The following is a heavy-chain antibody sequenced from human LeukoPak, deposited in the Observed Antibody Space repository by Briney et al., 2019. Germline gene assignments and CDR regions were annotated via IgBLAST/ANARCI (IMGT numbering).Heavy chain of an antibody. CDR1: GLSFSHLG. Sequence: PGTSLGLSCAASGLSFSHLGMHWVRQAPGKGLEWVAVIWYDGSNKYYADSVKGRFTISRDNSKNTLYLQMNSLRAEDTAIYYCARDNGGVAVAGTVGFLDYWGQGTRVTVSS. J-gene: IGHJ4*02. CDR3: ARDNGGVAVAGTVGFLDY. CDR2: IWYDGSNK. V-gene: IGHV3-33*01. D-gene: IGHD6-19*01.